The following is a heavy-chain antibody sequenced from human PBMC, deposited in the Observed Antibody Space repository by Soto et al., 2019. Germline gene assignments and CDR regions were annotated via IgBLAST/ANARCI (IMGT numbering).Heavy chain of an antibody. Sequence: QVQLVQSGAEVKKPGSSVKVSCKASGGTFSSYAISWVRQAPGQGLEWMGGIIPIFGTANYAQKFQGRVTITADESTSTAYMELSSLRSEDTAVYYCARRYCSGGSCYRYYYSGMDVWGQGTTVTVSS. CDR2: IIPIFGTA. D-gene: IGHD2-15*01. CDR1: GGTFSSYA. J-gene: IGHJ6*02. CDR3: ARRYCSGGSCYRYYYSGMDV. V-gene: IGHV1-69*12.